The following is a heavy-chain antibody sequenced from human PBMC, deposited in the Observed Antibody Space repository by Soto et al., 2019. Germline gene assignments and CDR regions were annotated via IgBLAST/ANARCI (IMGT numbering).Heavy chain of an antibody. Sequence: PSETLSLTCTVSGGSISSSSYYWGWIRQPPGKGLEWIGSIYYSGSTYYNPSLKSRVTISVDTSKNQFSLKLSSVTAADTAVYYCARRGGSPTIDYWGQGTLVTVSS. CDR3: ARRGGSPTIDY. CDR1: GGSISSSSYY. CDR2: IYYSGST. J-gene: IGHJ4*02. V-gene: IGHV4-39*01. D-gene: IGHD3-16*01.